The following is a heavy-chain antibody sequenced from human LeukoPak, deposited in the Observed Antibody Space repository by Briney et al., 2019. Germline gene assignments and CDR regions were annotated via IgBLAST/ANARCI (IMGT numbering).Heavy chain of an antibody. D-gene: IGHD7-27*01. CDR3: AWGYYMDV. V-gene: IGHV4-34*01. CDR1: GGSFSGYY. J-gene: IGHJ6*03. Sequence: PPETLSLTCAVYGGSFSGYYWSWIRQPPGKELEWIGEINHSGSTNYNPSLKSRVTISVDTSKNQFSLKLSSVTAADTAVYYCAWGYYMDVWGKGTTVTVSS. CDR2: INHSGST.